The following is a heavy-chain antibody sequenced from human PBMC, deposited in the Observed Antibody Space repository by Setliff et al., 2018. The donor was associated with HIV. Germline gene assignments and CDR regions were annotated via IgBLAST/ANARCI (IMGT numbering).Heavy chain of an antibody. CDR2: ISGSGSTI. Sequence: PGGSLRLSCAASGFTLRTHSMNWVRQAPGKGLEWVACISGSGSTIYYADSVKGQFTISRDNARNSLYVQMNSLRVEDTAVYFCARVHRGGVGRQHWRSFDYWGQGTLVTVSS. V-gene: IGHV3-48*04. CDR1: GFTLRTHS. CDR3: ARVHRGGVGRQHWRSFDY. D-gene: IGHD1-1*01. J-gene: IGHJ4*02.